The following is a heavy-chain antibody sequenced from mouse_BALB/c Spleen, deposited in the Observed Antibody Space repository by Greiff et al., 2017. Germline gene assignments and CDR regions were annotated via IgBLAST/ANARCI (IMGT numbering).Heavy chain of an antibody. J-gene: IGHJ4*01. D-gene: IGHD4-1*01. CDR1: GYAFSSYW. Sequence: QVQLQQSGAELVRPGSSVKISCKASGYAFSSYWMNWVKQRPGQGLEWIGQIYPGDGDTNYNGKFKGKATLTADKSSSTAYMQLSSLTSEDSAVYFCARRAGDYAMDYWSQGTSVTVSS. CDR2: IYPGDGDT. V-gene: IGHV1-80*01. CDR3: ARRAGDYAMDY.